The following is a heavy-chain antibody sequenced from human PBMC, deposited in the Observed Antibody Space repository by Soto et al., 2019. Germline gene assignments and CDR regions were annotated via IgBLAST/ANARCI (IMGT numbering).Heavy chain of an antibody. CDR3: TTEIGSGHRVHYFDF. Sequence: EVQLVESGGDLVKPGGSLRLSCAASGFSFTNAWMTWVRQAPGKGLERVGRIKSRSDGGTADYDVPVQGRFTISRDDSNNILYLQMNSLKSEDTAVYYCTTEIGSGHRVHYFDFWGQGTLVTVSS. CDR1: GFSFTNAW. V-gene: IGHV3-15*07. J-gene: IGHJ4*02. D-gene: IGHD6-19*01. CDR2: IKSRSDGGTA.